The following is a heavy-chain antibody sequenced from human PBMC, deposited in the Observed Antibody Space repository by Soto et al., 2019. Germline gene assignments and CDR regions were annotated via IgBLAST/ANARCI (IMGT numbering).Heavy chain of an antibody. Sequence: GASVKVSCKASGGTFSSYAISWVRQAPGQGLEWMGGIIPIFGTANYAQKFQGRVTITADESTSTAYMELSSLRSEDTAVYYCARAQAYCGGDCYSPYYFDYWGQGTLVTVSS. V-gene: IGHV1-69*13. J-gene: IGHJ4*02. CDR1: GGTFSSYA. CDR2: IIPIFGTA. D-gene: IGHD2-21*02. CDR3: ARAQAYCGGDCYSPYYFDY.